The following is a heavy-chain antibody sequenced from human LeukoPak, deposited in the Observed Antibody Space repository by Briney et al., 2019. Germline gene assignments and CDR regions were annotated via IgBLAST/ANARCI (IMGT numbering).Heavy chain of an antibody. D-gene: IGHD1-26*01. Sequence: SVKVSCKASGYTFTSYAISWVRQAPGQGLEWMGGIIPIFGTANYAQKFQGRVTITADKSTSTAYMELSSLRSEDTAVHYCAASGSPVDISFDYWGQGTLVTVSS. CDR1: GYTFTSYA. CDR3: AASGSPVDISFDY. CDR2: IIPIFGTA. J-gene: IGHJ4*02. V-gene: IGHV1-69*06.